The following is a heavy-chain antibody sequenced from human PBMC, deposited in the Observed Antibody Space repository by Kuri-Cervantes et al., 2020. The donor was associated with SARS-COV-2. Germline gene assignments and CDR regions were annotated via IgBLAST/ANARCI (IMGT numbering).Heavy chain of an antibody. CDR1: GGSISSHY. CDR2: IYYSGST. D-gene: IGHD5-12*01. Sequence: GSLRLSCTVSGGSISSHYWSWIRQPPGKGLEWIGYIYYSGSTNYNPSLKSRVTISVDTSKNQFSLKLSSVTAADTAVYYCARDRIAAGFDYFDYWGQGTLVPSPQ. V-gene: IGHV4-59*11. CDR3: ARDRIAAGFDYFDY. J-gene: IGHJ4*02.